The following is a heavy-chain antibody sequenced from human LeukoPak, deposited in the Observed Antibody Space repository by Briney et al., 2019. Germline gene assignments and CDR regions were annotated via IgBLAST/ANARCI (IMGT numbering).Heavy chain of an antibody. D-gene: IGHD4-17*01. J-gene: IGHJ4*02. Sequence: ASVKVSCKASGYTFTGYFMHWVRQAPGQGLEWMGWISPNTGGTNYAQKFQGRVTMTRDTSISTAYMELSRLRSDDTAVYYCARDYGDYTEYFDYWGQGTLVTVSS. CDR3: ARDYGDYTEYFDY. CDR2: ISPNTGGT. CDR1: GYTFTGYF. V-gene: IGHV1-2*02.